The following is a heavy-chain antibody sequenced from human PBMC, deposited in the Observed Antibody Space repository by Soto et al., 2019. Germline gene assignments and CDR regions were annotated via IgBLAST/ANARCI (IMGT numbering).Heavy chain of an antibody. CDR2: ISGSGGST. CDR1: GFTFSSYE. V-gene: IGHV3-23*01. Sequence: GGSLRLSCAASGFTFSSYEMNWVRQAPGKGLEWVSAISGSGGSTYYADSVKGRFTISRDNSKNTLYLQMNSLRAEDTAVYYCAKSSSGYYYHYGMDVWGQGTTVTVSS. D-gene: IGHD1-26*01. CDR3: AKSSSGYYYHYGMDV. J-gene: IGHJ6*02.